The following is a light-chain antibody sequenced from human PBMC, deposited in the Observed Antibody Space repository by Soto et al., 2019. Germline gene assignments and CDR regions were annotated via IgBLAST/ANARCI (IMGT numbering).Light chain of an antibody. J-gene: IGKJ2*01. CDR1: QSISTW. CDR2: DVS. Sequence: DIQMTQSPSTLSASVGDRVTITCRASQSISTWLAWYQQKPGRAPELLIYDVSSLQSGVPSRFSGSGSGTEFTLTNSSLQPDDFATYYCQQYNSYSYTFGQGTKLEIK. V-gene: IGKV1-5*01. CDR3: QQYNSYSYT.